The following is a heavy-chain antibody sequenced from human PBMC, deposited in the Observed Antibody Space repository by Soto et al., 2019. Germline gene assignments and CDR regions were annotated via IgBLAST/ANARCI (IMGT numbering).Heavy chain of an antibody. CDR1: GFTFSTYE. V-gene: IGHV3-48*03. Sequence: PGGSLRLSCAASGFTFSTYEMNWVRQAPGKGLEWVSYISSDGSTIYYGGSVKGRFTISRDNAKNSLYLQMNSLRAEDTAVYYCARPNTADYWGQGTLVTVSS. CDR2: ISSDGSTI. CDR3: ARPNTADY. J-gene: IGHJ4*02. D-gene: IGHD5-18*01.